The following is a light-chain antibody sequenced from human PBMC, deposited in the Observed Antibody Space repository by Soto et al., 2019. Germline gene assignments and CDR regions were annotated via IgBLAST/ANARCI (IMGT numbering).Light chain of an antibody. CDR2: DVS. Sequence: QSVLTQPASVSGSPGQSITISCIGTSSDVGGYNYVSWYQELPGKAPKLMIYDVSNRPSGVSNRFSGSKSGNTASLTISGLQGEDEADYYCSSYTSSSTWVFGGGTKVTVL. J-gene: IGLJ3*02. CDR1: SSDVGGYNY. V-gene: IGLV2-14*01. CDR3: SSYTSSSTWV.